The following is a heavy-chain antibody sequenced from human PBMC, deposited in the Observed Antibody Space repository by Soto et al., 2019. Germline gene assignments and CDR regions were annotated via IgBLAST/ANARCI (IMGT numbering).Heavy chain of an antibody. V-gene: IGHV4-59*01. Sequence: SETLSLTCTVSGGSISSYYWSWIRQPPGKGLEWIGYIYYSGSTNYNPSLKSRVTISVDTSKNQFSLKLSSVTAADTAVYYCARDGGLGYYDFWSGYYGWFDPWGQGTLVTVSS. CDR1: GGSISSYY. CDR3: ARDGGLGYYDFWSGYYGWFDP. CDR2: IYYSGST. D-gene: IGHD3-3*01. J-gene: IGHJ5*02.